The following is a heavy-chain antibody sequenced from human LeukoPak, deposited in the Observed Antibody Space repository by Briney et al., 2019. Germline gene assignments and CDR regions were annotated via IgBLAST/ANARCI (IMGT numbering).Heavy chain of an antibody. CDR3: TTDPNFDYVWGTYRLDY. CDR2: ITSRTDGGTT. CDR1: GFTFSSYG. D-gene: IGHD3-16*02. V-gene: IGHV3-15*05. Sequence: PGGSLRLSCGASGFTFSSYGMHWVRQAPGKGLEWVGRITSRTDGGTTDYAAPVKGKFTFSRDDSKNTLYLQMNSLKTEDTAVYYCTTDPNFDYVWGTYRLDYWGQGTLVTVSS. J-gene: IGHJ4*02.